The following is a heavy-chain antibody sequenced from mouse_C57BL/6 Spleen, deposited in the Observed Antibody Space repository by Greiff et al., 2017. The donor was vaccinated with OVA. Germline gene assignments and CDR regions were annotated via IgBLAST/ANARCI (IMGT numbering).Heavy chain of an antibody. J-gene: IGHJ4*01. D-gene: IGHD1-1*01. Sequence: QVQLQQPGAELVMPGASVKLSCKASGYTFTSYWMHWVKQRPGQGLEWIGEIDPSDSYTNYNQKFKGKSTLTVDKSSSTAYMQLSSLTSEDSAVYYGARSGVVAPSYAMDYWGQGTSVTVSS. CDR1: GYTFTSYW. CDR2: IDPSDSYT. CDR3: ARSGVVAPSYAMDY. V-gene: IGHV1-69*01.